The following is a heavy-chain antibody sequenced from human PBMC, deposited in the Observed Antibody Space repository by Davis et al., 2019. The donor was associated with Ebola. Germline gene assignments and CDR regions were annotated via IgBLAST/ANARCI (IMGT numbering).Heavy chain of an antibody. CDR3: ARGRSYDSTGYYWGYNWFDP. V-gene: IGHV4-34*01. CDR2: INNSGET. CDR1: GGSLSGYH. Sequence: PSETLSLTCAVHGGSLSGYHWSWIRQSPEKGLEWIGEINNSGETYVDPSLKSRVTMLVDTSKNQFSLKLISVTAADRALYYCARGRSYDSTGYYWGYNWFDPWGQGTQVTVSS. D-gene: IGHD3-22*01. J-gene: IGHJ5*02.